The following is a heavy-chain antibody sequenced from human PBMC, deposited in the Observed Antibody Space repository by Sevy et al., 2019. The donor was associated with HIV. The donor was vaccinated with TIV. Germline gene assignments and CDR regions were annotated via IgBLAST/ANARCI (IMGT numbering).Heavy chain of an antibody. J-gene: IGHJ4*02. D-gene: IGHD1-1*01. Sequence: GGSLRLSCVISGFTFSDHYMNWVRQAPGKGLEWVGRSRKKANSYTTEYAASVKGRFTISRDDSTNSLYLQMSSLKTDDTAVYYCACDMGSTGTTYFDFWGQGTLVTVSS. V-gene: IGHV3-72*01. CDR2: SRKKANSYTT. CDR1: GFTFSDHY. CDR3: ACDMGSTGTTYFDF.